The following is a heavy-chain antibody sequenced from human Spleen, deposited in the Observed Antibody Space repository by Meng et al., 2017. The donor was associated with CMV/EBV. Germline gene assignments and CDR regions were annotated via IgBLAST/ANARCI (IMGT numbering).Heavy chain of an antibody. CDR3: ARANWDVVVEPAVRGWFDP. CDR1: SSCVYS. Sequence: SSCVYSLGYIRQSPGKGLEWNGYVYYTESTYYNPSLKSRVTISVDTSKKQFSLNLSSVTAADTAVYYCARANWDVVVEPAVRGWFDPWGQGTLVTVSS. J-gene: IGHJ5*02. D-gene: IGHD2-2*01. V-gene: IGHV4-30-4*08. CDR2: VYYTEST.